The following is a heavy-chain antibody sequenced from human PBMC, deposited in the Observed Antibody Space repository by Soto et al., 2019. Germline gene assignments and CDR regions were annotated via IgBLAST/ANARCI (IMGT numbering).Heavy chain of an antibody. CDR2: IDPSDSYT. J-gene: IGHJ4*02. Sequence: EVQLVQSGAEVKKPGESLRISCKGSGYSFTNYWISWVRQMPGKGLEWMGRIDPSDSYTNYSPSFQGHVTISADKSISTAYLQWSSLEASDTAMYYCARNDGGGSYHPSFDNWGQATLVTVSS. D-gene: IGHD3-16*02. CDR1: GYSFTNYW. V-gene: IGHV5-10-1*03. CDR3: ARNDGGGSYHPSFDN.